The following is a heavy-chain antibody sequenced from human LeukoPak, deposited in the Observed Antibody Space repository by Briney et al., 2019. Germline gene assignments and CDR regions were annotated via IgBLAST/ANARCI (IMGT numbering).Heavy chain of an antibody. D-gene: IGHD3-22*01. J-gene: IGHJ3*02. Sequence: GGSLRLSCAASEFTLSSYAMSWVRQAPGKGLEWVSSISGNGAHSYYADSVKGRFTISRDNAKNSLYLQMNSLRAADTAVYYCARCQKDSGYYDFIIVHHDAFDIWGQGTMVTVSS. V-gene: IGHV3-23*01. CDR3: ARCQKDSGYYDFIIVHHDAFDI. CDR1: EFTLSSYA. CDR2: ISGNGAHS.